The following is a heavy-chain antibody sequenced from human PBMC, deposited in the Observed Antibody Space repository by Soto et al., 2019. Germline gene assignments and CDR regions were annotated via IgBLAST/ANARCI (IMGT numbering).Heavy chain of an antibody. V-gene: IGHV5-51*01. Sequence: PVESLKITCKASGYTFDSFWIGWVRPSPRKGPAGVGAIYTADSDTTYSSSFQGQVTISIDRSTNCAVLQLSSLKPSDISLYCYARRGIGGGSNGRKYFSFYYGLGVWGQGTTVTVSS. CDR3: ARRGIGGGSNGRKYFSFYYGLGV. D-gene: IGHD2-15*01. CDR1: GYTFDSFW. J-gene: IGHJ6*02. CDR2: IYTADSDT.